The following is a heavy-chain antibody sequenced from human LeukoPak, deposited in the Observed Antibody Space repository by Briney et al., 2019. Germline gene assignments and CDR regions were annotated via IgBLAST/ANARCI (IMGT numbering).Heavy chain of an antibody. D-gene: IGHD6-13*01. J-gene: IGHJ1*01. Sequence: PSETLSLTCAVYGGSFSGYYWSWIRQPPGKGLEWIGEINHSGSTNYNPSLKSRVTISVDTSKNQFSLKLSSVTAADTAVYYCARFGSSSWYTGYFQHWGQGTLVTVSS. V-gene: IGHV4-34*01. CDR1: GGSFSGYY. CDR3: ARFGSSSWYTGYFQH. CDR2: INHSGST.